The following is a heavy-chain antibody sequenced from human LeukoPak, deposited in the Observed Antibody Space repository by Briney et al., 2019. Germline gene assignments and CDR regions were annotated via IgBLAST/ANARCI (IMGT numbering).Heavy chain of an antibody. CDR2: IHYSGST. J-gene: IGHJ6*03. Sequence: PSETLSLTCAVSGGSISSHYWSWVRQPPGKGLEWIGYIHYSGSTNYNPSLRSRVTISVDTSKNQFSLKLSSVTAADTAVYSCASVIDYYESNHYYNYYYYMDVWGKGTTVTVSS. V-gene: IGHV4-59*11. D-gene: IGHD3-22*01. CDR3: ASVIDYYESNHYYNYYYYMDV. CDR1: GGSISSHY.